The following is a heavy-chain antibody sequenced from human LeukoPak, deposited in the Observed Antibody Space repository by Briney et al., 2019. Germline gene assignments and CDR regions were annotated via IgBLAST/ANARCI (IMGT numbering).Heavy chain of an antibody. J-gene: IGHJ4*02. CDR1: GFTFDDYA. Sequence: GGSLRLSCAASGFTFDDYAMHWVRQAPGKGLEWVSGISWNSGSIGYADSVKGRFTISRDNAKNSLYLQMNSLRAEDTALYYCAKGYRIAVASSGFDYWGQGTLVTVSP. CDR2: ISWNSGSI. D-gene: IGHD6-19*01. CDR3: AKGYRIAVASSGFDY. V-gene: IGHV3-9*01.